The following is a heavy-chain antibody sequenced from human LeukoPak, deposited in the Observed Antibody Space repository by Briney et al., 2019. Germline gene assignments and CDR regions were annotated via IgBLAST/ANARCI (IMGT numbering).Heavy chain of an antibody. CDR1: GGSISTYY. CDR2: IYHSGST. J-gene: IGHJ4*02. V-gene: IGHV4-59*01. CDR3: ARGGGYASPIGY. Sequence: SETLSLTCSLSGGSISTYYWSWIRQPPGKGLEGIGYIYHSGSTNYNPSLKSRVTISVDTSKNQFSLKLSSVTAADTAVYYCARGGGYASPIGYWGQGALVTVSS. D-gene: IGHD5-12*01.